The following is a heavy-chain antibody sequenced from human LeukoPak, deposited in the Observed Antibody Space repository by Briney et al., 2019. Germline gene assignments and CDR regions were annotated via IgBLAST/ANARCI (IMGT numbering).Heavy chain of an antibody. J-gene: IGHJ3*02. Sequence: EASVKVSCKASSYTLTNYGISWVRQAPGQGLEWMGWISAYNGNTNYAQNLQGRVTMTTDTSTNTAYMELRSLRSDDTAVYYCARDQDPGAFDIWGQGTMVTVSS. CDR1: SYTLTNYG. CDR3: ARDQDPGAFDI. V-gene: IGHV1-18*01. CDR2: ISAYNGNT.